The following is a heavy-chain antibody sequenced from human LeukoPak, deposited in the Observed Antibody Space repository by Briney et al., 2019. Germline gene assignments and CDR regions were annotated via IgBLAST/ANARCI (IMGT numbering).Heavy chain of an antibody. CDR2: IYYSGST. Sequence: PSETLSLTCTVSGGSISSGGSYWSWIRQHPGKGLEWIGYIYYSGSTYYNPSLKRRVTISVDTSKNQFSLKLSSVTAADTAVYYCARDDNTMVRGILSDAFDIWGQGTMVTVSS. D-gene: IGHD3-10*01. CDR1: GGSISSGGSY. V-gene: IGHV4-31*03. J-gene: IGHJ3*02. CDR3: ARDDNTMVRGILSDAFDI.